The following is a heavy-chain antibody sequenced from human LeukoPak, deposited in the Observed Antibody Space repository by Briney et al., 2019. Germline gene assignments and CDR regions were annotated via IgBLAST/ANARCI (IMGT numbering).Heavy chain of an antibody. D-gene: IGHD3-22*01. V-gene: IGHV4-59*01. J-gene: IGHJ4*02. CDR3: ARDSGYYDSSGYYALNYFDY. CDR2: MSYSGST. Sequence: SETLSLTYAVSGGSISSFYWSWIRQPPGKGLEWIAYMSYSGSTNYNPSLKSRVTISLDTSKNQFSLKLTSVTAADTAVYYCARDSGYYDSSGYYALNYFDYWGQGALVTVSS. CDR1: GGSISSFY.